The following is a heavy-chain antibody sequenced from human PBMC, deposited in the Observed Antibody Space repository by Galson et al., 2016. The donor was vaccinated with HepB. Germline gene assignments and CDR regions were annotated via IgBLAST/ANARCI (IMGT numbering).Heavy chain of an antibody. D-gene: IGHD3-3*01. CDR1: GYTFTNYG. Sequence: SVKVSCKASGYTFTNYGINWVRQAPGQGLEWMGWISAYNGNTVYAQKLQGRVTMTTDTSTSTAYMELRSLRSDGTAVYYCARDLENYDFWSGYYKCLDYWGQGTLVTVSS. V-gene: IGHV1-18*01. CDR3: ARDLENYDFWSGYYKCLDY. J-gene: IGHJ4*02. CDR2: ISAYNGNT.